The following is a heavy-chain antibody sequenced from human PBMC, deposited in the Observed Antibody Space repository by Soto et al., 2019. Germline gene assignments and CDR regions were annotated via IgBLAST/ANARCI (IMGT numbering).Heavy chain of an antibody. J-gene: IGHJ6*02. V-gene: IGHV3-30-3*01. CDR3: ARVLVRDIVVVPAATPDGMDV. CDR2: ISYDGSNK. CDR1: GFTFSSYA. D-gene: IGHD2-2*01. Sequence: QVQLVESGGGVVQPGRSLRLSCAASGFTFSSYAMHWVRQAPGKGLEWVAVISYDGSNKYYADSVKGRFTISRDNSKNTLYLQMNSLRAEDTAVYYCARVLVRDIVVVPAATPDGMDVWGQGTTVTVSS.